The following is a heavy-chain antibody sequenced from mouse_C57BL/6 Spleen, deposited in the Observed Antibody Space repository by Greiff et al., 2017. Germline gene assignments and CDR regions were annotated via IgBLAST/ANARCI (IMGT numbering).Heavy chain of an antibody. Sequence: EVKVEESGAELVRPGASVKLSCTASGFNIKDDYMHWVKQRPEQGLEWIGWIDPENGDTEYASKFQGKATITADTSSNTAYLQLSSLTSEDTAVYYCTTITTVVAPYAMDYWGQGTSVTVSS. CDR2: IDPENGDT. D-gene: IGHD1-1*01. CDR3: TTITTVVAPYAMDY. J-gene: IGHJ4*01. V-gene: IGHV14-4*01. CDR1: GFNIKDDY.